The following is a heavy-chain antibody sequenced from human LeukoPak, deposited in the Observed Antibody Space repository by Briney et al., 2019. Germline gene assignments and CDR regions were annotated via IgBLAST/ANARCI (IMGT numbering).Heavy chain of an antibody. J-gene: IGHJ5*02. CDR1: GGSISSGSYY. Sequence: PSETLSLTCTVSGGSISSGSYYWSWIRQPAGKGLEWIGRIYTSGSTNYNPSLKSRVTISVDRSKNQFSLKLSSVTAADTAVYYCARDSSGYYRFDPWGQGTLVTVSS. CDR3: ARDSSGYYRFDP. D-gene: IGHD3-22*01. CDR2: IYTSGST. V-gene: IGHV4-61*02.